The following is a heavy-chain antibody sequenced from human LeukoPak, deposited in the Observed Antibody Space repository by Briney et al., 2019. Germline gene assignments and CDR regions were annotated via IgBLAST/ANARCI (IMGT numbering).Heavy chain of an antibody. Sequence: SQPLSLTCAVSGDTFSSNFAAWNWLRQSPSRGLEWLGRTYYRSKWYNEYAISVESRITVNPDTSKNHFSLQLKCVTPEDTAVYYCARESGDYVKFDYWGQGTLVTVSS. CDR2: TYYRSKWYN. D-gene: IGHD3-16*01. CDR3: ARESGDYVKFDY. J-gene: IGHJ4*02. V-gene: IGHV6-1*01. CDR1: GDTFSSNFAA.